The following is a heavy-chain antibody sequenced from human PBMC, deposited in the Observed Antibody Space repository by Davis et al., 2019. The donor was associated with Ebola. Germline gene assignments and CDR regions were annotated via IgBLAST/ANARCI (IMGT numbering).Heavy chain of an antibody. CDR2: IIPIFGTA. Sequence: SVKVSCKASGYTFTSYYMHWVRQAPGQGLEWMGGIIPIFGTANYAQKFQGRVTITADESTSTAYMELSSLRSEDTAVYYCARSSGIVVVPAKQRFDYWGQGTLVTVSS. V-gene: IGHV1-69*13. CDR1: GYTFTSYY. D-gene: IGHD2-2*01. J-gene: IGHJ4*02. CDR3: ARSSGIVVVPAKQRFDY.